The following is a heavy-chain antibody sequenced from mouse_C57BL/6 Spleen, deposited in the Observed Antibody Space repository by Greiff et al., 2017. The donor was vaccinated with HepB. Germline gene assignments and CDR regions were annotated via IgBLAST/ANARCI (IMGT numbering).Heavy chain of an antibody. D-gene: IGHD2-3*01. CDR1: GFTFSSYA. CDR3: TRENDGYYYFDS. V-gene: IGHV5-9-1*02. J-gene: IGHJ2*01. CDR2: ISSGGDYI. Sequence: EVKLMESGEGLVKPGGSLKLSCAASGFTFSSYAMSWVRQTPEKRLEWVAYISSGGDYISYADTVKGRFTISRDNARNTLYLQMSSLKSEDTAMYYCTRENDGYYYFDSWGQGTTLTVSS.